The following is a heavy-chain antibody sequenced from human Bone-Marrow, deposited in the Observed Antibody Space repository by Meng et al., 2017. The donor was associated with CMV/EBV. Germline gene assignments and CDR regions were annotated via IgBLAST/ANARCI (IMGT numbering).Heavy chain of an antibody. CDR1: GYTFTSYY. CDR3: ARTSIAARRTVSNLLNYYYYGMDV. CDR2: IIPILGIA. V-gene: IGHV1-46*01. Sequence: ASVKVSCKASGYTFTSYYMHWVRQAPGQGLEWMGRIIPILGIANYAQKFQGRVTMTRDTSTSTVYMELSSLRSEDTAVYYCARTSIAARRTVSNLLNYYYYGMDVCGQGTTVTVSS. D-gene: IGHD6-6*01. J-gene: IGHJ6*02.